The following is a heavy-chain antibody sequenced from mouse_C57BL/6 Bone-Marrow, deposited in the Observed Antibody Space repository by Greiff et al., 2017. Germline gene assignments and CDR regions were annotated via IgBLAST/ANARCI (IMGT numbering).Heavy chain of an antibody. V-gene: IGHV1-69*01. CDR2: IDPSDSDT. Sequence: QVQLQQSGAELVMPGASVKLSCKASGYTFTSYWMHWVKQRPGKGLEWIGEIDPSDSDTNYNQKFKGKSTLTVDKASSTAYMQLSSLTSEDSAIYYCARAEDGYYPWFAYWGQGTLVTVSA. J-gene: IGHJ3*01. D-gene: IGHD2-3*01. CDR3: ARAEDGYYPWFAY. CDR1: GYTFTSYW.